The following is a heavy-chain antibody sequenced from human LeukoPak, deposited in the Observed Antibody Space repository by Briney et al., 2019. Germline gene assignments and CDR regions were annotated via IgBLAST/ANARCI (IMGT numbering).Heavy chain of an antibody. V-gene: IGHV1-2*02. D-gene: IGHD3-10*01. J-gene: IGHJ4*02. CDR1: GYTFTDYY. CDR2: INPNSGGT. Sequence: ASVKVSCKASGYTFTDYYMHWVRQAPGQGLEWMGWINPNSGGTNYAQKFQGRVTMTRDTSISTAYMERSRLRSDDTAVYYCARVRGSGNYYTGAFDYWGQGTLVTVSS. CDR3: ARVRGSGNYYTGAFDY.